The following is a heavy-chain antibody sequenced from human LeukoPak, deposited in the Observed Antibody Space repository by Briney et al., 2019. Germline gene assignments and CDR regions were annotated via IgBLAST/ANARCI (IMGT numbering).Heavy chain of an antibody. D-gene: IGHD1-1*01. J-gene: IGHJ4*02. V-gene: IGHV3-20*04. CDR2: INWNGDST. CDR1: GFTFSSYS. Sequence: GGSLRLSCAASGFTFSSYSMNWVRQAPGKGLEWVSGINWNGDSTRYADSVKGRFTISRENAKSSLYLQMNSLRGEDTALYYCARVGGRVPFDFWGQGALVTASS. CDR3: ARVGGRVPFDF.